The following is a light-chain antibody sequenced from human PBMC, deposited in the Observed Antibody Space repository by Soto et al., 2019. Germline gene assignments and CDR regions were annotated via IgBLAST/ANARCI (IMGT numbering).Light chain of an antibody. CDR3: QQYYNLTIT. Sequence: AIQLTQSPSSLSASVGYIFTITCRASQGIKTFLDWYQKKKGKAPKLLTYAASTLQSGVPSRLSGSGYGTDFTVTISSMQNEDFETYSCQQYYNLTITFGQGTRLEI. CDR2: AAS. V-gene: IGKV1-6*01. CDR1: QGIKTF. J-gene: IGKJ5*01.